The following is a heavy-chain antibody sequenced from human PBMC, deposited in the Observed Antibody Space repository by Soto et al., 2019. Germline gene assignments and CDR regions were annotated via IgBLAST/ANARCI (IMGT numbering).Heavy chain of an antibody. CDR1: GFTFSDYG. V-gene: IGHV3-33*01. CDR2: IWYDGSDK. D-gene: IGHD2-15*01. CDR3: ASGFCSGRYDY. J-gene: IGHJ4*02. Sequence: QVQLVESGGGVVQPGRSLRLSCVASGFTFSDYGMHWVRQAPGKGLEWVAVIWYDGSDKYYADSVKGRFTISRDNSKNPLYLQMNSLRAEDTAVYYCASGFCSGRYDYLGQGTLVPVSS.